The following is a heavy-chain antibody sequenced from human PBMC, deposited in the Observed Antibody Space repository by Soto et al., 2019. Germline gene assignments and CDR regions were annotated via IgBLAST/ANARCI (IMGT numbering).Heavy chain of an antibody. D-gene: IGHD6-6*01. CDR1: GYTFASYG. CDR2: ISPYNGNT. Sequence: ASVKVSCKASGYTFASYGITWVRPAPGQGLEWMGWISPYNGNTNFAQNFQGRVTMTTDTSTSTAYMELRSLRSDDTAVYSCARGGLYGTSSLDVWGRGTTVTVSS. V-gene: IGHV1-18*01. J-gene: IGHJ6*04. CDR3: ARGGLYGTSSLDV.